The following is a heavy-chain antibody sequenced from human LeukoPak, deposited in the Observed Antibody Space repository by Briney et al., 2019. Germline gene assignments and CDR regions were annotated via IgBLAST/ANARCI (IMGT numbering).Heavy chain of an antibody. CDR2: ISSSGSTI. J-gene: IGHJ4*02. CDR3: ARRYYDSSGYYYEDY. D-gene: IGHD3-22*01. V-gene: IGHV3-48*03. CDR1: GFTFSSYE. Sequence: GGSLRLSCAAPGFTFSSYEMNWVRQAPGKGLEWVSYISSSGSTIYYADSVKGRFTISRDNAKNSLYLQMNSLRAEDTAVYYCARRYYDSSGYYYEDYWGQGTLVTVSS.